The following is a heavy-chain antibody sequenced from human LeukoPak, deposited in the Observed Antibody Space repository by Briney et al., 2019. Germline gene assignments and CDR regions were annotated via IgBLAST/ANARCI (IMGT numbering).Heavy chain of an antibody. J-gene: IGHJ3*02. CDR3: AREILEWHDAFEI. CDR1: GGSISSYY. V-gene: IGHV4-4*07. CDR2: TYTSGST. Sequence: SETLSLTCTVSGGSISSYYWSWIRQPAGKGLEWIERTYTSGSTNYTHSLKSRVTMSVDTSKNQFSLKLSSVTAADTAVYYCAREILEWHDAFEIWGQGKMVTVSS. D-gene: IGHD3-3*01.